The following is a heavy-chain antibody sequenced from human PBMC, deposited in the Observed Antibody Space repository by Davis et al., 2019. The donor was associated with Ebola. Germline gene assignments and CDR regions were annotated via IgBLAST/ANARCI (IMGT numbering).Heavy chain of an antibody. J-gene: IGHJ4*02. CDR2: ISSNGGST. V-gene: IGHV3-64*04. D-gene: IGHD5-12*01. CDR1: GFTFSSYA. CDR3: ARDPPQSGGYV. Sequence: GESLKISCAPSGFTFSSYAMHWVRQAPGKGLEYVSAISSNGGSTYYADSVKGRFTISRHSSENTVFLQMNSLRPDDTAVYYCARDPPQSGGYVWGQGTLVTVSS.